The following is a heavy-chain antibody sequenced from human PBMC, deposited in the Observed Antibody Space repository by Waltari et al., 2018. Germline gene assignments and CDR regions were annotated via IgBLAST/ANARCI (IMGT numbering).Heavy chain of an antibody. CDR2: IIPILGIA. J-gene: IGHJ4*02. CDR3: ASYSSGWPHFDY. D-gene: IGHD6-19*01. V-gene: IGHV1-69*02. CDR1: GGTFSSYT. Sequence: QVQLVQSGAEVKKPGSSVKVSCKASGGTFSSYTISWVRQAPGQGLEWMGRIIPILGIANYAQKFQGRVTITADKATSTAYMELSNLRSEDTAVYYCASYSSGWPHFDYWGQGTLVTVSS.